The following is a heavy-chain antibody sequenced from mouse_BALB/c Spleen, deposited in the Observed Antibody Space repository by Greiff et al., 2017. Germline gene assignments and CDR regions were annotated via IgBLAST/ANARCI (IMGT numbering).Heavy chain of an antibody. CDR1: GFNIKDTY. Sequence: VQLQQSGAELVKPGASVKLSCTASGFNIKDTYMHWVKQRPEQGLEWIGRIDPANGNTKYDPKFQGKATITADTSSNTAYLQLSSLTSEDTAVYYCASGYYGPLDYWGQGTTLTVAS. CDR3: ASGYYGPLDY. CDR2: IDPANGNT. J-gene: IGHJ2*01. D-gene: IGHD1-2*01. V-gene: IGHV14-3*02.